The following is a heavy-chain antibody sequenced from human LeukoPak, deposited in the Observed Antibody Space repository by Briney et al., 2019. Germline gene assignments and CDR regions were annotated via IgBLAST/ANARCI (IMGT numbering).Heavy chain of an antibody. V-gene: IGHV3-48*03. CDR2: ISSSGSTI. D-gene: IGHD4-23*01. Sequence: GGSLRLSCAASGFTFRSYEMNWVRQAPGKGLEWVSYISSSGSTIYYADSVKGRFTISRDNAKNSLFLQMNSLRAEDTALYYCARFGYSGKVDYWGQGTLVTVSS. J-gene: IGHJ4*02. CDR1: GFTFRSYE. CDR3: ARFGYSGKVDY.